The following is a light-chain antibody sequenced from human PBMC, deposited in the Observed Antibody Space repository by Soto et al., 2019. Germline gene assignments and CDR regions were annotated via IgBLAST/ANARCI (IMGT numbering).Light chain of an antibody. CDR2: DNN. CDR1: SSNIGNNY. V-gene: IGLV1-51*01. J-gene: IGLJ2*01. Sequence: QSVLTQPPSVSAAPGQKVTISCSGSSSNIGNNYVSWYQQLPGTAPKLLIYDNNKRPSGIPDRFSGSKSGTSATLGITGLQTGDEADYYCGTWDSSLSAVVFGGGTKLTL. CDR3: GTWDSSLSAVV.